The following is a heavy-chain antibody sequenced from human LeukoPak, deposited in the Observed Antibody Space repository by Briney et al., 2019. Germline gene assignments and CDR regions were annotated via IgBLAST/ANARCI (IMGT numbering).Heavy chain of an antibody. Sequence: GGSLRLSCAASGFTFSSYAMHWVRQAPGKGLEWVAVISYDGSNKYYADSVKGRFTISRDNAKNTLYLQMNTLRAEDTAVYYCARVPVGQYSYDSWGQGSLVTVSS. CDR3: ARVPVGQYSYDS. V-gene: IGHV3-30-3*01. CDR2: ISYDGSNK. J-gene: IGHJ5*02. CDR1: GFTFSSYA. D-gene: IGHD5-18*01.